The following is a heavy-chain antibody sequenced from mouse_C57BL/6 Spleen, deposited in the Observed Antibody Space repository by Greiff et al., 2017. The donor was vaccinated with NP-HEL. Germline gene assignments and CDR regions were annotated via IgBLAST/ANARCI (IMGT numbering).Heavy chain of an antibody. D-gene: IGHD1-1*01. CDR3: TRWDYYGSSYDAMDY. CDR2: IDPETGGT. J-gene: IGHJ4*01. Sequence: QVQLQQSGAELVRPGASVTLSCKASGYTFTDYEMHWVKQTPVHGLEWIGAIDPETGGTAYNQKFKGKAILTADKSSSTAYMELRSLTSEDSAVYYCTRWDYYGSSYDAMDYWGQGTSVTVSS. V-gene: IGHV1-15*01. CDR1: GYTFTDYE.